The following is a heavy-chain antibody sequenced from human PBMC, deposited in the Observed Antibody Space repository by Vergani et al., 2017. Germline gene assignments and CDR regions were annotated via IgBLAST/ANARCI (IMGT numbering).Heavy chain of an antibody. J-gene: IGHJ4*02. Sequence: QLQLQQSGPGLVKPSETLFLTCTVSADSISSGSYYWGWIRQPPRKSLEWIGSIYYSGLTYYNPSLKSRVAISVDTSKNQFSLKVTSVTAADTAVYFCARQRPGSGWSPGDFDDWGQGSLVTVSS. V-gene: IGHV4-39*01. CDR3: ARQRPGSGWSPGDFDD. CDR1: ADSISSGSYY. D-gene: IGHD6-19*01. CDR2: IYYSGLT.